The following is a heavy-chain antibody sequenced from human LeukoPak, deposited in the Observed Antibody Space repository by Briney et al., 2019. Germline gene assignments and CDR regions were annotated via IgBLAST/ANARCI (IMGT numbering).Heavy chain of an antibody. D-gene: IGHD6-13*01. J-gene: IGHJ4*02. V-gene: IGHV4-4*07. CDR1: GRSISNYY. CDR2: IYRSGST. CDR3: ARVFDSSSWYYFDY. Sequence: SETLSLTCTVSGRSISNYYWSWIRQPAGKGLEWIGRIYRSGSTNYNPSLKSRVTMSVDTSKNQFALKMSSVTAADTAVYYCARVFDSSSWYYFDYWGQGTLVTVSS.